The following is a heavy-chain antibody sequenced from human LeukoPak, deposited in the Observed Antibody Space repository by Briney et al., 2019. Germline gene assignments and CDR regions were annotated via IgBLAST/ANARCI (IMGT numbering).Heavy chain of an antibody. CDR2: IYYSGST. Sequence: SQTLSLTCTVSGGSISSGAYYWSWIRQHPGKGLEWIGYIYYSGSTYYNPSLKSRVTISVDTYKNQFSLKLSSVTAADTAVYYCARLNCSGGSCYSVDHWGQGALVTVSS. V-gene: IGHV4-31*03. CDR3: ARLNCSGGSCYSVDH. D-gene: IGHD2-15*01. J-gene: IGHJ5*02. CDR1: GGSISSGAYY.